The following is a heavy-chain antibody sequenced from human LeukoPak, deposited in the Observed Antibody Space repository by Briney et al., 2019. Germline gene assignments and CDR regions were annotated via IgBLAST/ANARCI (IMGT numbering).Heavy chain of an antibody. CDR2: IYSGGST. Sequence: PGGSLRLSCAASGFAVSSNYMSWVRQAPGKGLEWVSVIYSGGSTYYADSVKGRFTISRDNSKNTLYLQMNSLRAEDTAVYYCARDRGGNSGLDWWGQGTLVTVSS. V-gene: IGHV3-66*01. CDR1: GFAVSSNY. D-gene: IGHD4-23*01. J-gene: IGHJ4*02. CDR3: ARDRGGNSGLDW.